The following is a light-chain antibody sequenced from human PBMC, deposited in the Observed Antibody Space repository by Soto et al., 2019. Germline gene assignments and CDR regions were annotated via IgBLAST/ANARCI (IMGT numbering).Light chain of an antibody. V-gene: IGLV1-44*01. CDR1: SSNIGSNT. CDR2: SNN. Sequence: QSVLTQPPSASGTPGQRVTISCSGSSSNIGSNTVNWYQQLPRTAPKLLIYSNNQRPSGVPDRFSGSKSGTSASLAITVLQSEDEADYYCATWDDSLNAWVFGGGTKLTGL. CDR3: ATWDDSLNAWV. J-gene: IGLJ3*02.